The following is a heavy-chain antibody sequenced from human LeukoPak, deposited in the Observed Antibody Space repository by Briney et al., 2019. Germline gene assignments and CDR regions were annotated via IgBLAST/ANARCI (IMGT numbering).Heavy chain of an antibody. CDR1: GGSISSYY. V-gene: IGHV4-59*01. D-gene: IGHD4-23*01. CDR2: IYSSGKT. CDR3: ARDYGGKFDY. J-gene: IGHJ4*02. Sequence: SETLSLTCTVSGGSISSYYWSWIRQPPGKGLERIGYIYSSGKTNYNPSLKSRLTISVDTSENQFSLKLTSVTAADTAVYYCARDYGGKFDYWGQGTLVTVSS.